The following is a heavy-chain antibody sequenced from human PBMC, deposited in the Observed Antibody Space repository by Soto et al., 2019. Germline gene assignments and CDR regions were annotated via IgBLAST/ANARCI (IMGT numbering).Heavy chain of an antibody. CDR1: GGSISSGDYY. V-gene: IGHV4-30-4*01. J-gene: IGHJ6*02. Sequence: SETLSLTCTVSGGSISSGDYYWICIRQPPGNGLEWIGYIYYSGSTYYNPSLKSRVTISVDTSKNQFSLKLSSVTAADTAVYYCARGYYYYGMDVWGQGTTVTVSS. CDR2: IYYSGST. CDR3: ARGYYYYGMDV.